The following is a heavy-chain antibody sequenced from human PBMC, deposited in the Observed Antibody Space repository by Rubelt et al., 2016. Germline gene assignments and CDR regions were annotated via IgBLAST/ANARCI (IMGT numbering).Heavy chain of an antibody. J-gene: IGHJ6*03. Sequence: QVQLVESGGGVVQPGRSLRLSCAASGFTFSSYAMHWVRQAPGKGLEWVAVISYDGSNKYYADSVKDRFTISRDNSKNTLYLQMNSLRAEDTAVYYCARGKARHGDYDYYMDVWGKGTTVTVSS. V-gene: IGHV3-30*04. CDR1: GFTFSSYA. D-gene: IGHD3-10*01. CDR2: ISYDGSNK. CDR3: ARGKARHGDYDYYMDV.